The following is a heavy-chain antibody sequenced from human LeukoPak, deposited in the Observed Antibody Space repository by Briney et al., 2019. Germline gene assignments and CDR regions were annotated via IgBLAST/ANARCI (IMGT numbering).Heavy chain of an antibody. CDR3: AREITMDY. D-gene: IGHD3-10*01. V-gene: IGHV4-34*01. J-gene: IGHJ4*02. CDR2: INHSGST. CDR1: GGSFSGYY. Sequence: PSETLSLTCAVYGGSFSGYYWSWIRQPPGKGLEWIGEINHSGSTNYNPSLKSRVTISVDTSKNQFSLKLSSVTAADTAVYYCAREITMDYWGQGTLVTVSS.